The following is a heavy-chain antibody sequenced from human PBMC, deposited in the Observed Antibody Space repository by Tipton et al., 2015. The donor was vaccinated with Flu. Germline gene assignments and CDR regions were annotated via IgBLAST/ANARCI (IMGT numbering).Heavy chain of an antibody. Sequence: CTVSGASLSGGGYYWSWIRQYPGKGLEWIGHILGNGNTFYKPSLKSRFTLSLDTSKTQFSLNVTSVTAADTAVYYCATLAITALYDFDYWGQGTLVTVSS. D-gene: IGHD1-20*01. V-gene: IGHV4-31*03. CDR3: ATLAITALYDFDY. CDR2: ILGNGNT. CDR1: GASLSGGGYY. J-gene: IGHJ4*02.